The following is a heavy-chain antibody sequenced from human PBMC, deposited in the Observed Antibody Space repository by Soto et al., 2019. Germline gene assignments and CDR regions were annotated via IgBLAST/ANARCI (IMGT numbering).Heavy chain of an antibody. CDR3: ARGDYDILTGIPLYYYYGMDV. J-gene: IGHJ6*02. D-gene: IGHD3-9*01. V-gene: IGHV3-21*01. CDR2: ISSSISYI. CDR1: GFTFSSYS. Sequence: PGGSLRLSCAASGFTFSSYSMNWVRQAPGKGLEWVSSISSSISYIYYADSVKGRFTISRDNAKNSLYLQMNSLRAEDTAVYYCARGDYDILTGIPLYYYYGMDVWGQGTRVTVSS.